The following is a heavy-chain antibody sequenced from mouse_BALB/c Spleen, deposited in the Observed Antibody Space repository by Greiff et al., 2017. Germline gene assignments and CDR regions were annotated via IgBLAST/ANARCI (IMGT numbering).Heavy chain of an antibody. CDR1: GFSLTSYG. CDR3: ARDRGDYDSWFAY. Sequence: VQLQQSGPGLVAPSQSLSITCTVSGFSLTSYGVHWVRQPPGKGLEWLGVIWAGGSTNYNSALMSRLSISKDNSKSQVFLKMNSLQTDDTAMYYCARDRGDYDSWFAYWGQGTLGTVSA. V-gene: IGHV2-9*02. J-gene: IGHJ3*01. CDR2: IWAGGST. D-gene: IGHD2-4*01.